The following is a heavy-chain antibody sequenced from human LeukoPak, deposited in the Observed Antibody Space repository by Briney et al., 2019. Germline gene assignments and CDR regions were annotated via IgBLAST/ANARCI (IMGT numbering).Heavy chain of an antibody. J-gene: IGHJ4*02. D-gene: IGHD3-3*01. CDR2: ISHDGSNK. CDR3: ARDLDWYYFDY. Sequence: GGSLRLSCAASGFTFSSYAMHWVRQAPGKGLEWVAVISHDGSNKYYADSVKGRFTISRDNSKNTLYLQMNSLRAEDTAVYYCARDLDWYYFDYWGQGTLVTVSS. V-gene: IGHV3-30*01. CDR1: GFTFSSYA.